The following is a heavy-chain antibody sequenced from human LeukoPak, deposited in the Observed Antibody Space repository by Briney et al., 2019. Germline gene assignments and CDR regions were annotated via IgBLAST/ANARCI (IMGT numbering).Heavy chain of an antibody. CDR2: IIPIFGTA. D-gene: IGHD6-6*01. V-gene: IGHV1-69*05. J-gene: IGHJ4*02. CDR1: GYTFTSYG. CDR3: ARGVGSSSPGDY. Sequence: ASVKVSCKASGYTFTSYGISWVRQAPGQGLEWMGGIIPIFGTANYAQKFQGRVTITTDESTSTAYMELSSLRSEDTAVYYCARGVGSSSPGDYWGQGTLVTVSS.